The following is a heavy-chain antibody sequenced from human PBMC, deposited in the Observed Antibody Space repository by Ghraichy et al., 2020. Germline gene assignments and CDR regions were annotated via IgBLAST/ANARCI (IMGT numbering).Heavy chain of an antibody. CDR2: ISSSSSTI. J-gene: IGHJ4*02. CDR3: ARDVRGPHYSSSSPFDY. CDR1: GFTFSSYS. Sequence: GESLNISCAASGFTFSSYSMNWVRQAPGKGLEWVSYISSSSSTIYYADSVKGRFTISRDNAKNSLYLQMNSLRDEDTAVYYCARDVRGPHYSSSSPFDYWGQGTLVTVSS. D-gene: IGHD6-6*01. V-gene: IGHV3-48*02.